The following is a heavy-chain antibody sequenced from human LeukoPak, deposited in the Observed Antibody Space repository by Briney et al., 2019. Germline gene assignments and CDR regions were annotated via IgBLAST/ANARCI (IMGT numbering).Heavy chain of an antibody. J-gene: IGHJ3*02. CDR1: GFTFSSYA. Sequence: PGGSLRLSCAASGFTFSSYAMHWVRQAPGKGLEWVAVISYDGSNKYYADSVKGRFTISRDNSKNTLYLQMNSLRAEDTAVYYCARVAPRITMIVVVITEEAFDIWGQGTMVTVSS. V-gene: IGHV3-30-3*01. CDR2: ISYDGSNK. D-gene: IGHD3-22*01. CDR3: ARVAPRITMIVVVITEEAFDI.